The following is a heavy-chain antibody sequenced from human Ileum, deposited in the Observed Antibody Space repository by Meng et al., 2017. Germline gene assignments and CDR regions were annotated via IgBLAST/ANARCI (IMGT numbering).Heavy chain of an antibody. CDR2: AST. D-gene: IGHD7-27*01. Sequence: VQLQESGPGLVRPSETLSLICTVSGASVPTSHYQGGWIRQPPGKGLEWIGYASTNYHPFLKSRLAISLDPSKNQVSLKLTSVTAADTAVYYCARDHWGSLDYWGQGILVTVSS. J-gene: IGHJ4*02. CDR1: GASVPTSHYQ. V-gene: IGHV4-61*01. CDR3: ARDHWGSLDY.